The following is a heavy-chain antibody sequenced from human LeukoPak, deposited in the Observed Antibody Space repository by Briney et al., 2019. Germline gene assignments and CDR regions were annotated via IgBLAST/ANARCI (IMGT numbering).Heavy chain of an antibody. J-gene: IGHJ4*02. CDR2: INHSGST. V-gene: IGHV4-34*01. CDR3: ARGHRYYDILTGYSCAGFDY. D-gene: IGHD3-9*01. Sequence: PETLSLTCAVYGGSFSGYYWSWIRQPPGNGLEWIGEINHSGSTNYNPSLKSRVTISVDTSKNQFSLKLSSVTAADTAVYYCARGHRYYDILTGYSCAGFDYWGQGTLVTVSS. CDR1: GGSFSGYY.